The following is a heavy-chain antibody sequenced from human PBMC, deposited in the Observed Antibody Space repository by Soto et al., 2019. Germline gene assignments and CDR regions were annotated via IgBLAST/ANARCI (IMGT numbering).Heavy chain of an antibody. CDR3: AHKITMVRGVMDWFDP. Sequence: QITLKESGPTLVKPTQTLTLTCTFSGFSLSTSGVGVGWIRQPPGKALEWLALIYWDDDKRYSPSLKSRLTITKDTSKNQVVLTMTNMDPVDTATYYCAHKITMVRGVMDWFDPWGQGTLVTVSS. CDR2: IYWDDDK. J-gene: IGHJ5*02. D-gene: IGHD3-10*01. V-gene: IGHV2-5*02. CDR1: GFSLSTSGVG.